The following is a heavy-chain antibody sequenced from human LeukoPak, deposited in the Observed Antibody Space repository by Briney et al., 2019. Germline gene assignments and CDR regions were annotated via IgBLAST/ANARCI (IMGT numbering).Heavy chain of an antibody. V-gene: IGHV1-2*02. D-gene: IGHD5-18*01. CDR1: GYTFTGYY. CDR3: AVIQLPLYYFDY. J-gene: IGHJ4*02. Sequence: ASVKVSCKASGYTFTGYYMHWVRQAPGQGLEWMGWINPNSGGTNYAQKFQGRVTMARDTSISTAYMELSRLRSDDTAVYYCAVIQLPLYYFDYWGQGTLVTVSS. CDR2: INPNSGGT.